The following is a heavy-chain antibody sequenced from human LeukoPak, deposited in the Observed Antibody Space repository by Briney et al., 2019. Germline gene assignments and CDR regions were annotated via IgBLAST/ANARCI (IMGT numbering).Heavy chain of an antibody. D-gene: IGHD1-26*01. V-gene: IGHV1-2*02. CDR3: ARESQYSGSYYC. CDR1: GYTFTGYY. CDR2: INPNSGGT. Sequence: ASVKVSCKASGYTFTGYYMHWVRQAPGQGLEWMGWINPNSGGTNYAQKFQGRVTMTRDTSISTAYMELSRLRSDDTAVYYCARESQYSGSYYCWGQGNLVTASS. J-gene: IGHJ4*02.